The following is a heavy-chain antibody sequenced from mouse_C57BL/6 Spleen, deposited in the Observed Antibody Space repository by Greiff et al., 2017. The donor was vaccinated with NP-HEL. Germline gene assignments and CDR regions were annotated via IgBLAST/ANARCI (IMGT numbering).Heavy chain of an antibody. CDR3: TRAPYDGYYCDY. J-gene: IGHJ2*01. CDR2: ISRGGDYI. Sequence: EVMLVESGEGLVKPGGSLKLSCAASGFTFSSYAMSWVRQTPEKRLEWVAYISRGGDYIYYADTVKGRFTISRDNARNTLYLQMSSLKSEDTAMYYCTRAPYDGYYCDYWGQGTTLTVSS. CDR1: GFTFSSYA. V-gene: IGHV5-9-1*02. D-gene: IGHD2-3*01.